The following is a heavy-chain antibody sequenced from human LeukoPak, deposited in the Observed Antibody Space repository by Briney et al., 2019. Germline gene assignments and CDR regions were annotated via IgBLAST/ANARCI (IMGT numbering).Heavy chain of an antibody. V-gene: IGHV3-23*01. CDR1: GFTFSSYA. D-gene: IGHD2-2*01. CDR3: AARGGRYCSSTSCPLDY. Sequence: SGRSLRLSCAASGFTFSSYAMSWVRQAPGKGLEWVSAISGSGGSTYYADSVKGRFTISRDNSKNTLYLQMNSLRAEDTAVYYCAARGGRYCSSTSCPLDYWGQGTLVTVSS. CDR2: ISGSGGST. J-gene: IGHJ4*02.